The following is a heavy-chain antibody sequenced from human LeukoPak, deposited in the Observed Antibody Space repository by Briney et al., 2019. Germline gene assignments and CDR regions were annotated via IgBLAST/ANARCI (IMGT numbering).Heavy chain of an antibody. CDR3: AELGITMIGGV. Sequence: GGSLRLSCAGSGLTLSRSWMSWVRQAPGKGLEWVSYISSSGSTIYYADSVKGRFTISRDNAKNSLYLQMNSLRAEDTAVYYCAELGITMIGGVWGKGTTVTISS. D-gene: IGHD3-10*02. J-gene: IGHJ6*04. CDR1: GLTLSRSW. V-gene: IGHV3-48*03. CDR2: ISSSGSTI.